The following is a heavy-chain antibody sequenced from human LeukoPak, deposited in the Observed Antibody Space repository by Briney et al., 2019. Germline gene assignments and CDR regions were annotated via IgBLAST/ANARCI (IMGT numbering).Heavy chain of an antibody. J-gene: IGHJ4*02. D-gene: IGHD3-22*01. CDR1: GFIFSNAW. CDR2: IKSKTDGGTT. V-gene: IGHV3-15*01. CDR3: TTVGQSGYYDSSGYYYFDY. Sequence: GGSLRLSCAASGFIFSNAWMSWVRQASGKGLEWVGRIKSKTDGGTTDYAAPVKGRFTISRDDSKDTLYLQMNSLKTEDTAVYYCTTVGQSGYYDSSGYYYFDYWGQGTLVTVSS.